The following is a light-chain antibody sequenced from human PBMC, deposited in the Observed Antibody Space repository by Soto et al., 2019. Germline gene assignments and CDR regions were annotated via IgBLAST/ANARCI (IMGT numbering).Light chain of an antibody. Sequence: VWTQSPGTLSLSPGERAPLSCRASQSVTNNYLTWYQQKPGQAPRLLSDGASSRATGIPDRCSASGSGTDCTLTISRLEPEDVAVYYCQQYGIFPITFGQGTRLEIK. CDR3: QQYGIFPIT. J-gene: IGKJ5*01. CDR2: GAS. V-gene: IGKV3-20*01. CDR1: QSVTNNY.